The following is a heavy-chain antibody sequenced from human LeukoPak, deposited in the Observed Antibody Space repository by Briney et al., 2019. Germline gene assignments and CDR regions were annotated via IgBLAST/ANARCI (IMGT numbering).Heavy chain of an antibody. Sequence: PGGSLRLSCAASRFTLSIYWMSWVRQAPGKGLEWVANIKQDGSETYYVHSVKGRFTIPRDNAKNSLSLQRNSLRAEDTAVYYCARQRGSGCLDYWGQGTLVTVSS. CDR3: ARQRGSGCLDY. J-gene: IGHJ4*02. D-gene: IGHD6-19*01. V-gene: IGHV3-7*01. CDR2: IKQDGSET. CDR1: RFTLSIYW.